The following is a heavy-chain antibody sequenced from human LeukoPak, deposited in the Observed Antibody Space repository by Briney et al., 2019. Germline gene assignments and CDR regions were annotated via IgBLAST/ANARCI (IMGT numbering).Heavy chain of an antibody. J-gene: IGHJ4*02. V-gene: IGHV4-59*01. CDR1: GGSISSYY. Sequence: PSETLSLTCTVSGGSISSYYWSWIRQPPGKGLEWIGYIYYSGSTNYNPSLKSRVTISVDTSKNQLSLKLSSVTAADTAVYYCARDRGGLGYWGQGTLVTVSS. CDR2: IYYSGST. D-gene: IGHD3-10*01. CDR3: ARDRGGLGY.